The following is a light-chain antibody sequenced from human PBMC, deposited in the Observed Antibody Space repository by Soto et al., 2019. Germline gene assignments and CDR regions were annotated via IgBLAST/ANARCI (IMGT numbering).Light chain of an antibody. CDR2: GAS. J-gene: IGKJ2*01. Sequence: IVMTQSPATLSVSPGERVTLSCRASQNINSNLAWYQHKPGQAPRLLIYGASTSATGVPARFSGSGSGTDFTLTISSLQYEDFALYYSQLYSDWHPRTFGQGTKVDIK. CDR1: QNINSN. CDR3: QLYSDWHPRT. V-gene: IGKV3-15*01.